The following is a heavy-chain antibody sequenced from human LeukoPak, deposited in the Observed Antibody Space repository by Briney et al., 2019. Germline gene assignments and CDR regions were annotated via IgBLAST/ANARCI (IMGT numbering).Heavy chain of an antibody. V-gene: IGHV3-21*06. CDR3: ARAPGGTMVLDY. D-gene: IGHD3-10*01. J-gene: IGHJ4*02. CDR2: ITSRSSYI. CDR1: GLTFSSYI. Sequence: GGSLRLSCAASGLTFSSYIMNWVRRAPGKGLEWVSSITSRSSYIYYADSVKGRFTISRDNAKNTLYLQMNSLRAEDTALYYCARAPGGTMVLDYWGQGTLVTVSS.